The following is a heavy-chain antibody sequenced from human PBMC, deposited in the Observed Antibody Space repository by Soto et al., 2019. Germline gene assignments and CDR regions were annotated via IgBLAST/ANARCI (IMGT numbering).Heavy chain of an antibody. V-gene: IGHV3-53*02. CDR2: LYSGGTS. CDR1: GFSISSNY. J-gene: IGHJ4*02. Sequence: EVQLVETGGGLIQPGGSLRLSCAASGFSISSNYMPWVRQAPGKGLEWVSLLYSGGTSYYADSVKGRFTISRDNSKNTLFLQMNRLKTEDTAVYYCARGQQVSTIRRVQGFDYWGQGTLVTVSS. CDR3: ARGQQVSTIRRVQGFDY. D-gene: IGHD5-12*01.